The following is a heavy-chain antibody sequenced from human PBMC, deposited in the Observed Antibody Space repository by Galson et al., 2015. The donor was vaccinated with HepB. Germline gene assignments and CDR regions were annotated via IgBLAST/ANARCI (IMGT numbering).Heavy chain of an antibody. CDR3: ARDGKAVVTTQVDYYYYGMDV. Sequence: SVKVSCKASGGTFSSYTISWVRQAPGQGLEWMGRIIPILGIANYAQKFQGRVTITADKSTSTAYMELSSLRSEDTAVYYCARDGKAVVTTQVDYYYYGMDVWGQGTTVTVSS. V-gene: IGHV1-69*04. CDR1: GGTFSSYT. D-gene: IGHD4-23*01. J-gene: IGHJ6*02. CDR2: IIPILGIA.